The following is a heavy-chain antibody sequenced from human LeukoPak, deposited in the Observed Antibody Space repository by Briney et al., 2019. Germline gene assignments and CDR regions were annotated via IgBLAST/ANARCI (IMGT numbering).Heavy chain of an antibody. CDR1: GFTFSSYS. J-gene: IGHJ3*02. D-gene: IGHD5-12*01. V-gene: IGHV3-21*01. Sequence: GGSLRLSCAASGFTFSSYSMNWVRQAPGKGLEWVSSITSSSSYIYYADSVKGRFTISRENANNSLYLQMNSLRAEDTAVYYCARDLGLATRYAFDIWGQGTMVTVSS. CDR3: ARDLGLATRYAFDI. CDR2: ITSSSSYI.